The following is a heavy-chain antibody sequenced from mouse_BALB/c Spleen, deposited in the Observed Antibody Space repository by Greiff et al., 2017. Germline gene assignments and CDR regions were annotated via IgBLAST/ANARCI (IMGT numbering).Heavy chain of an antibody. V-gene: IGHV5-12-2*01. Sequence: EVKLVESGGGLVQPGGSLKLSCAASGFTFSSYTMSWVRQTPEKRLEWVAYISNGGGSTYYPDTVKGRFTISRDNAKNTLYLQMSSLKSEDTAMYYCARGEDYWGQGTSVTVSS. CDR3: ARGEDY. J-gene: IGHJ4*01. CDR2: ISNGGGST. CDR1: GFTFSSYT.